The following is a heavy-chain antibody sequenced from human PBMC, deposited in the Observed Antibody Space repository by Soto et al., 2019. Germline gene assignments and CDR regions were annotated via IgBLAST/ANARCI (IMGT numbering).Heavy chain of an antibody. CDR1: GFSLSTSGVG. V-gene: IGHV2-5*02. J-gene: IGHJ6*02. CDR3: AHVLVVVANYGMDV. D-gene: IGHD2-15*01. CDR2: IYWDDDK. Sequence: QITLKESGPTLVKPTQTLTLTCTFSGFSLSTSGVGVGWIRQPPGKALEWLALIYWDDDKGYSPSLTSRLTITKDTSKNQVVLTMTNMDPVDTATYYCAHVLVVVANYGMDVWGQGTTVTVSS.